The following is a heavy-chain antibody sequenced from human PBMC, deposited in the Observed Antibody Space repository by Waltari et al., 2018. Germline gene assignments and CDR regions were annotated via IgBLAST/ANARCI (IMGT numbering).Heavy chain of an antibody. CDR3: ARDRGIAVAAGLGDAFDI. CDR1: GGTFSSYA. J-gene: IGHJ3*02. CDR2: IIPIFGTA. Sequence: QVQLVQSGAEVKKPGSSVKVSCKASGGTFSSYAIRWVRQAPGHGLEGMGGIIPIFGTANYAQKFQGRVTITADESTSTAYMELSSLRSEDTAVYYCARDRGIAVAAGLGDAFDIWGQGTMVTVSS. V-gene: IGHV1-69*01. D-gene: IGHD6-19*01.